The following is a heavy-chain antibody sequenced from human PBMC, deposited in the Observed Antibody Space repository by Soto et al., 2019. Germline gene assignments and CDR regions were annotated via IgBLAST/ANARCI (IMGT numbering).Heavy chain of an antibody. J-gene: IGHJ3*02. CDR1: GYTFTSYD. Sequence: ASVKVSCKASGYTFTSYDINWVRQATGQGLEWMGWMNPNSGNTGYAQKFQGRVTMTRNTSISTAYMELSSLRSEDTAVYYCARGPEDCSGGSCYPGAFDIWGQGTMVTVSS. D-gene: IGHD2-15*01. CDR2: MNPNSGNT. CDR3: ARGPEDCSGGSCYPGAFDI. V-gene: IGHV1-8*01.